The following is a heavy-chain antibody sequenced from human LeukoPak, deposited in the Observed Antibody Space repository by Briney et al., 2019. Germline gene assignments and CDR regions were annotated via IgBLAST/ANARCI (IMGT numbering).Heavy chain of an antibody. Sequence: GESLKISCKGSGYTFTTPWIGWVRQMPGKGLEWMGIIYPGDSDTRYSPSFQGQVTFTADKSHTTAYLQWSSLKASDTAIYYCARREGGYCANGVCYWNHFDLWGQGTLVTVSS. V-gene: IGHV5-51*01. CDR1: GYTFTTPW. CDR2: IYPGDSDT. D-gene: IGHD2-8*01. CDR3: ARREGGYCANGVCYWNHFDL. J-gene: IGHJ4*02.